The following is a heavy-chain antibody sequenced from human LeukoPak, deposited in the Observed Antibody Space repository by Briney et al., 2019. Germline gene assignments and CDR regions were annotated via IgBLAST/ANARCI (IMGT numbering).Heavy chain of an antibody. D-gene: IGHD5-12*01. J-gene: IGHJ4*02. CDR3: ARDPGGYDVRYYFDY. CDR1: GFTFSSYA. Sequence: DPGGSLRLSCAASGFTFSSYAMHWVRQAPGKGLEWVAVISYDGSNKYYADSVKGRFTISRDNSKNTLYLQMNSLRAEDTAVYYCARDPGGYDVRYYFDYWGQGTLVTVSS. V-gene: IGHV3-30-3*01. CDR2: ISYDGSNK.